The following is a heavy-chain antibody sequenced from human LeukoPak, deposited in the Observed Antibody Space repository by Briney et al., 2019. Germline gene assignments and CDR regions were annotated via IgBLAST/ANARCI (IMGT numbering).Heavy chain of an antibody. V-gene: IGHV3-30*04. J-gene: IGHJ4*02. CDR3: AKEHSY. Sequence: GGSLRLSCAASGFTFSNYAMHWVRQAPGKGLEWVAVISYDGSNKYYADSVKGRFTISRDNSKNTLFLQMNSLRAEDTAVYYCAKEHSYWGQGTLVTVSS. CDR1: GFTFSNYA. CDR2: ISYDGSNK.